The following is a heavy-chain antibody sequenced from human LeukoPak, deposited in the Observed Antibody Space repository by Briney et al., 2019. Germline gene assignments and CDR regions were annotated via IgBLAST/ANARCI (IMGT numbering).Heavy chain of an antibody. J-gene: IGHJ4*02. D-gene: IGHD3-22*01. V-gene: IGHV4-31*03. CDR1: GGSISSGGYY. CDR3: ARDSGMIVHY. Sequence: SQTLSLTCTVSGGSISSGGYYWSWIPQHPGKGLEWIGYIYYSGSTYYNPSLKSRVTISVDTSKNQFSLKLSSVTAADTAVYYCARDSGMIVHYWGQGTLVTVSS. CDR2: IYYSGST.